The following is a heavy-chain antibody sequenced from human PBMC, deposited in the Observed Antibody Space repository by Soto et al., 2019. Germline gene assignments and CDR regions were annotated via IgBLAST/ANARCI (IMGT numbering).Heavy chain of an antibody. CDR2: ISYGGDNK. CDR3: AEGRHSPSWEGLGGGL. V-gene: IGHV3-30*09. CDR1: GFIFSDYA. Sequence: QVQLVESGGGVVQPGRALRLSCAASGFIFSDYAMHWVRQAPGKGLEWVAVISYGGDNKYYADSVRGRFAISRDNLKNTLGPEMNSLKPGDPAVSHCAEGRHSPSWEGLGGGLWGQGTLVTVSS. D-gene: IGHD6-13*01. J-gene: IGHJ4*02.